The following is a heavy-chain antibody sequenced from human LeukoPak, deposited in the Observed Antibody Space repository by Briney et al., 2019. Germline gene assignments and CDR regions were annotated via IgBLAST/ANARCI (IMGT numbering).Heavy chain of an antibody. CDR3: AKAGDVYGSFDI. CDR2: ISGSGGST. V-gene: IGHV3-23*01. J-gene: IGHJ3*02. CDR1: GFTFSSYG. Sequence: GGSLRLSCAASGFTFSSYGMSWVRQAPGKGLEWVSAISGSGGSTYYADSVKGRFTISRDNSKNTLYLQMNSLRAEDTAVYYCAKAGDVYGSFDIWGQGTMVTVPS. D-gene: IGHD3-10*01.